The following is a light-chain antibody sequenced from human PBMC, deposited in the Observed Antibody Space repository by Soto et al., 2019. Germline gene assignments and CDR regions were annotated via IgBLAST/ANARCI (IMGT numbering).Light chain of an antibody. V-gene: IGKV3-11*01. CDR1: QSVNSF. CDR3: QQRSNRLLT. Sequence: EIVLTQSPATLSLSPVERATLSCRASQSVNSFLAWYQQKPGQAPRLLIYDASHRATGIPARFSGSRSGTDFTLTISSLEPEDFAVYYCQQRSNRLLTFGGGTKVEIK. CDR2: DAS. J-gene: IGKJ4*01.